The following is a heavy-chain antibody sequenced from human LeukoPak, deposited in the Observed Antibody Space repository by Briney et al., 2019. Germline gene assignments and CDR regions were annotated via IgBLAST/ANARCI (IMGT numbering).Heavy chain of an antibody. CDR1: GYTFTSYG. CDR3: ARVRPDIVVVPAAPPQGYYYYMDV. J-gene: IGHJ6*03. D-gene: IGHD2-2*01. Sequence: ASVKVSCKASGYTFTSYGISWVRQAPGQGLEWMGWISAYNGNTNYAQKLQGRVTMTTDTSTSTAYMELRSLRSDDTAVYYCARVRPDIVVVPAAPPQGYYYYMDVWGKGTTVTVSS. V-gene: IGHV1-18*01. CDR2: ISAYNGNT.